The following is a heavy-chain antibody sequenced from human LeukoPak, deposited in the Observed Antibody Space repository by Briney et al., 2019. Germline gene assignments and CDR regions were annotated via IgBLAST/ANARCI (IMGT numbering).Heavy chain of an antibody. CDR2: INTNTGNP. Sequence: ASVKVSCKASGYTFTSYAMNWVRQAPGQGLEWMGWINTNTGNPTYAQGFTGRFVFSLDTSVSTAYLQISSLKAEGTAVYYCARDPRRGHGSSWYYWGQGTLVTASS. CDR3: ARDPRRGHGSSWYY. D-gene: IGHD6-13*01. CDR1: GYTFTSYA. V-gene: IGHV7-4-1*02. J-gene: IGHJ4*02.